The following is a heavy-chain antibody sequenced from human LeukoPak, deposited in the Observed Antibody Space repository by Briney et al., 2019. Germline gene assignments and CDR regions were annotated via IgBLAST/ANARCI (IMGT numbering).Heavy chain of an antibody. V-gene: IGHV4-59*01. CDR1: GGSISSYY. CDR2: IYYSGST. CDR3: ARSRDYGSGSYMWGLLTDINWFDP. Sequence: SETLSLTCTVSGGSISSYYWSWIRQPPGKGLEWIGYIYYSGSTNYNPSLKSRVTISVDTSKNQFSLKLSSVTAADTAVYYCARSRDYGSGSYMWGLLTDINWFDPWGQGTLVTVSS. D-gene: IGHD3-10*01. J-gene: IGHJ5*02.